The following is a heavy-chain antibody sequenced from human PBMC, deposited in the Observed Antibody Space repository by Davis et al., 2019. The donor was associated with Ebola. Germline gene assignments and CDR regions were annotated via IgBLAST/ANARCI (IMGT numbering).Heavy chain of an antibody. CDR2: INHSGST. CDR1: VGSFSGYY. Sequence: SQTLSLTCAVYVGSFSGYYWSWIRQPPGKGLEWIGEINHSGSTNYNPSLKSRVTISVDTSKNQFSLKLSSVTAADTAVYYCARDRVAYYYGSGGYYYYGMDVWGQGTTVTVSS. D-gene: IGHD3-10*01. J-gene: IGHJ6*02. CDR3: ARDRVAYYYGSGGYYYYGMDV. V-gene: IGHV4-34*01.